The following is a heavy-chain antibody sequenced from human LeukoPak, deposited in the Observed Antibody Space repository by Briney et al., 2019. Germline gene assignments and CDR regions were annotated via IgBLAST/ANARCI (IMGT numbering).Heavy chain of an antibody. J-gene: IGHJ3*02. CDR2: IWYDGSNK. CDR1: GFTFSSYG. CDR3: AKDRSSGWYDAFDI. D-gene: IGHD6-19*01. V-gene: IGHV3-33*06. Sequence: GGSLRLSCAASGFTFSSYGMHWVRQAPGKGLEWVAVIWYDGSNKYYADSVKGRFTISRDNSKNTLHLQLNSLRAEDTAVYYCAKDRSSGWYDAFDIWGQGTLVTVSS.